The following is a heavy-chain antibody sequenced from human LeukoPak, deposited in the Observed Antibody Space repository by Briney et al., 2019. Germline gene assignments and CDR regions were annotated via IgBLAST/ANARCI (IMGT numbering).Heavy chain of an antibody. CDR1: GFTFSSYG. CDR3: AKVDIVATIDAGRLVDY. V-gene: IGHV3-30*18. CDR2: ISNDGSNK. J-gene: IGHJ4*02. Sequence: GGSLRLSCAASGFTFSSYGMQWFRQAPDKGLEWVAAISNDGSNKYYADSVMGRFTISRDNSKNTLYLQMNSLIAEDTAVYYCAKVDIVATIDAGRLVDYWGQGTLVTVSS. D-gene: IGHD5-12*01.